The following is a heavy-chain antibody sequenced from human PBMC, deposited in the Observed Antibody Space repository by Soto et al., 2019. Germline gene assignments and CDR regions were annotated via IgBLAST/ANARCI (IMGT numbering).Heavy chain of an antibody. D-gene: IGHD6-13*01. J-gene: IGHJ6*02. CDR1: GYTFTSYG. CDR2: ISAYNGNT. Sequence: QVQLVQSGAEVKKPGASVKVSCKASGYTFTSYGISWVRQAPGQGLEWMGWISAYNGNTNYAQKLQGRVNMTTDTSTSTAYMELRSLRSDDTAVYYCARDPRVPRIAAAGTYYYGMDVWGQGTTVTVSS. V-gene: IGHV1-18*01. CDR3: ARDPRVPRIAAAGTYYYGMDV.